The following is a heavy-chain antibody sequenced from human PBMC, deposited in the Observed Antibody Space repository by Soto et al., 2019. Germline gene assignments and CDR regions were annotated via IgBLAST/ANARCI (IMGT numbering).Heavy chain of an antibody. J-gene: IGHJ4*02. CDR1: GVSVSSGSYY. V-gene: IGHV4-61*01. D-gene: IGHD6-19*01. Sequence: QVQLQESGPGLVKPSETLSLTCTVSGVSVSSGSYYWSWIRQPPGKGLEWIGYIYYSGSTNYNPSLKSRVTISVDTSKNQFSLKLSSVTAADTAVYYCARDVAAVAGNPPYFDYWGQGTLVTVSS. CDR2: IYYSGST. CDR3: ARDVAAVAGNPPYFDY.